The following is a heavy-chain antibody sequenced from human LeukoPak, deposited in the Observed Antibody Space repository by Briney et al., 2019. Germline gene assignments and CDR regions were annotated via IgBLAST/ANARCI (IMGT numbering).Heavy chain of an antibody. CDR1: GGSFSGYY. V-gene: IGHV4-34*01. CDR2: INHSGST. Sequence: SETLSLTCAVYGGSFSGYYWSWIRQPPGKGLEWIGEINHSGSTNYNPSLKSRVTISVDTSKNQFSLKLSSVTAADTAVYYCARGREGATFNWFDPWGQGTLVTVSS. CDR3: ARGREGATFNWFDP. D-gene: IGHD1-26*01. J-gene: IGHJ5*02.